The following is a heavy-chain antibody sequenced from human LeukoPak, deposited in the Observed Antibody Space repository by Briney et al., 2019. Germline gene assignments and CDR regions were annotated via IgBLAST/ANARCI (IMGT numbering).Heavy chain of an antibody. J-gene: IGHJ4*02. CDR3: AILPRRGYCSSTSCYAVDY. V-gene: IGHV3-23*01. Sequence: GGSLRLSXAASGFTFSSYAMSWVRQAPGKGPEWVSAISGSGGSTYYADSVKGRFTISRDNSKNTLYLQMNSLRAEDTAVYYCAILPRRGYCSSTSCYAVDYWGQGTLVTVSS. CDR1: GFTFSSYA. CDR2: ISGSGGST. D-gene: IGHD2-2*01.